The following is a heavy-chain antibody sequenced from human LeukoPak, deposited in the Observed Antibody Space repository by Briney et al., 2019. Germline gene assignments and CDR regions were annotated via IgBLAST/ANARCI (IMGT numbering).Heavy chain of an antibody. J-gene: IGHJ4*02. CDR1: GFTFSSYS. V-gene: IGHV3-48*02. CDR3: ARDSEYSSTWFKDFFDY. D-gene: IGHD6-13*01. Sequence: PGRSLRLSCAASGFTFSSYSMNWVRQAPGKGLEWVSYISYSSNTIYYADSVKGRFTISRDNAKNSLYLQMNSLRDEDTAVYYCARDSEYSSTWFKDFFDYWGQGTLVTVSS. CDR2: ISYSSNTI.